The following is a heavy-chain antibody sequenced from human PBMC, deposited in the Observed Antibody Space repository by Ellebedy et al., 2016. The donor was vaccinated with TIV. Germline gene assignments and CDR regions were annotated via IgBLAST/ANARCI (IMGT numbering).Heavy chain of an antibody. D-gene: IGHD3-16*02. V-gene: IGHV1-18*01. CDR1: GYTFTSYG. J-gene: IGHJ4*02. CDR2: ISAYNGNT. CDR3: AILGNYDYVWGSYRQFDY. Sequence: ASVKVSCXASGYTFTSYGISWVRQAPGQGLEWMGWISAYNGNTNYAQKLQGRVTMTTDTSTSTAYMELRSLRSDDTAVYYCAILGNYDYVWGSYRQFDYWGQGTLVTVSS.